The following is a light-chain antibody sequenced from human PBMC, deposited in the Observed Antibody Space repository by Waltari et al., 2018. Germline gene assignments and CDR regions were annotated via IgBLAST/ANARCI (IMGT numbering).Light chain of an antibody. J-gene: IGLJ2*01. V-gene: IGLV1-40*01. CDR1: TPNIGAVHA. CDR3: QSFDNMLSGGVV. Sequence: QSVLTQPPPVSGTPGQRVTISCSGRTPNIGAVHARPWCQHLPGTAPKLLISGNNNRPSGVPDRFSGSKSGTSASLAITGLQADDEADYFCQSFDNMLSGGVVFGGGTKLAVL. CDR2: GNN.